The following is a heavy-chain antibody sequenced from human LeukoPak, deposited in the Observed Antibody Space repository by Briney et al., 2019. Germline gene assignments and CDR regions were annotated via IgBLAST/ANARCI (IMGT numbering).Heavy chain of an antibody. D-gene: IGHD3-22*01. CDR2: ISSSGSTI. Sequence: GGSLRLSCAASGFTFSDYYMSWIRQAPGKGLEWVSYISSSGSTIYYADSVKGRFTISRDNAKNSLYLQMNSLRAEDTAVYYCARAQEYYYDSSGYWGYWGQGTLVTVSS. CDR3: ARAQEYYYDSSGYWGY. V-gene: IGHV3-11*01. J-gene: IGHJ4*02. CDR1: GFTFSDYY.